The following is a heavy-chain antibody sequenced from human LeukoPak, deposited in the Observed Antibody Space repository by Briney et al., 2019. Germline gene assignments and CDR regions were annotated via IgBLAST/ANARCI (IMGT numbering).Heavy chain of an antibody. CDR1: GGSISSYY. Sequence: SETLSLTCTVSGGSISSYYWSWIRQPPGKGLEWIGSLYYNGNTYYTPSLKSRVTMSVDTSKNRFSLKLSSVTAADTAVYYCARAFGTYQYYFDYWGQGTLVTVSS. CDR3: ARAFGTYQYYFDY. J-gene: IGHJ4*02. CDR2: LYYNGNT. D-gene: IGHD1-26*01. V-gene: IGHV4-59*12.